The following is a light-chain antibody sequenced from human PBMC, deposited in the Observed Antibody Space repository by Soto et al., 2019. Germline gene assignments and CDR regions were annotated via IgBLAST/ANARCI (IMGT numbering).Light chain of an antibody. J-gene: IGKJ5*01. CDR3: QQYGRSIT. Sequence: EVVMTQSPASLSASPGERVTLSCRASQNIRSSLAWYQQRPGQAPRLLIYDASTRATGIPPRFSGGGSGTEFTVTVSRLEPEDFAVYYCQQYGRSITFGQGTRLEIK. CDR2: DAS. CDR1: QNIRSS. V-gene: IGKV3-15*01.